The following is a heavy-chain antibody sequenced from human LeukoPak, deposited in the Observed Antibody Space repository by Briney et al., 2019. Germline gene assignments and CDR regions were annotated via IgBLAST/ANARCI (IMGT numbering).Heavy chain of an antibody. CDR2: MNPNSGNT. V-gene: IGHV1-8*01. J-gene: IGHJ4*02. Sequence: ASVKVSCKASGYTFTSYDINWVRQATGQGLEWMGWMNPNSGNTGYAQKFQGRVTMTRNTSISTAYMELSSLRSEDTAVYYCASFPFAYCSGGSCYPNPGFRYWGQGTLVTVSS. CDR3: ASFPFAYCSGGSCYPNPGFRY. CDR1: GYTFTSYD. D-gene: IGHD2-15*01.